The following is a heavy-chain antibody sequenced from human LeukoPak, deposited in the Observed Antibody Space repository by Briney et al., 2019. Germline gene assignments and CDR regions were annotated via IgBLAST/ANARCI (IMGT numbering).Heavy chain of an antibody. J-gene: IGHJ3*02. CDR1: GFPLSSYP. CDR3: AKETYQQWLKGHDAFDI. V-gene: IGHV3-23*01. CDR2: ISGSGGST. Sequence: TGGSLRLSCSASGFPLSSYPMSGVRPAPGKGLEWCSAISGSGGSTTYADSVEGRFTIYRDNSKNTLYLQMNSLRGEDTAVYYCAKETYQQWLKGHDAFDIWGQGTMVTVSS. D-gene: IGHD6-19*01.